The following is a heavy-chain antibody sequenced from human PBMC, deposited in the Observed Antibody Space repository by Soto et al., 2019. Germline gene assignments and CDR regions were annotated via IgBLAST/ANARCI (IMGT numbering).Heavy chain of an antibody. J-gene: IGHJ3*02. CDR3: TKEKSVINSGYDAFDI. CDR2: ISISGGTI. D-gene: IGHD5-12*01. Sequence: VGSLRLSCAASGFTVSSYEMDWVRQAPGKGLEWVAYISISGGTIYYGDSVEGRFTISRDNADNSLYLQMNSLRAEDTAVYYCTKEKSVINSGYDAFDIWGRGTVVTVSS. CDR1: GFTVSSYE. V-gene: IGHV3-48*03.